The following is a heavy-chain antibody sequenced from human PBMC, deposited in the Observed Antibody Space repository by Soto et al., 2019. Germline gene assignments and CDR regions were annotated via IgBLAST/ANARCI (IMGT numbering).Heavy chain of an antibody. CDR2: ISGSGGST. J-gene: IGHJ4*02. V-gene: IGHV3-23*01. CDR1: GFTFSSYA. D-gene: IGHD2-21*02. CDR3: AKDPATHIVVVTAIFDY. Sequence: GGSLRLSCAASGFTFSSYAMSWVRQAPGKGLEWVSAISGSGGSTYYADSVKGRFTISRDNSKNTLYLQMNSLRAEDTAVYYCAKDPATHIVVVTAIFDYWGQGTLVTVSS.